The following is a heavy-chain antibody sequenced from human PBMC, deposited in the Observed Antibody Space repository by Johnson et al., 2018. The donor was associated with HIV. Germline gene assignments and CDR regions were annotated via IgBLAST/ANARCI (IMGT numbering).Heavy chain of an antibody. J-gene: IGHJ3*02. CDR2: ISYDGSNK. Sequence: QVQLVESGGGLVQPGGSLRLSCAASGFTFSSYWMSWVRQAPGKGLEWVALISYDGSNKYYADSVKGRFTISRDNSKNTLYLQRKSRRAEDTAVYYCAKSGFSGSYQGAYDIWGQGIMVTVSS. CDR1: GFTFSSYW. CDR3: AKSGFSGSYQGAYDI. V-gene: IGHV3-30*18. D-gene: IGHD1-26*01.